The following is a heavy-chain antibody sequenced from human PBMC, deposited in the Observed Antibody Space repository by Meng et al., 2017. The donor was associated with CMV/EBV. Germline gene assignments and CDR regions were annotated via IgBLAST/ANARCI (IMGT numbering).Heavy chain of an antibody. CDR2: INHSGSA. J-gene: IGHJ5*02. V-gene: IGHV4-34*01. Sequence: CAVHGCSFSIYYWGLIRQPPGKGLEWIGEINHSGSANYNPSLKSRVSISVDTSKNQFSLKLSSVTAADTAVYYCARGRGNDFWSGYSTTEFDPWGQGTLVTVSS. D-gene: IGHD3-3*01. CDR1: GCSFSIYY. CDR3: ARGRGNDFWSGYSTTEFDP.